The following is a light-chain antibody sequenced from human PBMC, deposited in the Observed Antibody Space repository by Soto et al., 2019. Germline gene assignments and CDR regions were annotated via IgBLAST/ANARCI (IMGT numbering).Light chain of an antibody. CDR3: QHYHSYYT. CDR2: DAS. J-gene: IGKJ2*01. Sequence: DIQMTQSPSTLSASVGDRVTITCRASETIITWLAWYQQKPGKAPNLLIYDASILQSGVPSRFSAGGSGTEFALSISCLQPDDFATYSCQHYHSYYTFGQGTKLEIK. CDR1: ETIITW. V-gene: IGKV1-5*01.